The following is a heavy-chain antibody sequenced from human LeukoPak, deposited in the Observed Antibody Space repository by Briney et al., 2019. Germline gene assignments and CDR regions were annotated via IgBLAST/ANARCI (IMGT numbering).Heavy chain of an antibody. CDR1: GFTFDNYA. CDR3: AKEFKYYYDSSGYYQN. CDR2: ITWYSGSI. J-gene: IGHJ4*02. Sequence: PGRSLRLSCAASGFTFDNYAMHWVRQVPGKGLEWVSGITWYSGSIDYADSVKGRFTISRDNAKNSLYLQMNSLRAEDTALYYCAKEFKYYYDSSGYYQNWGRGTLVTVSS. V-gene: IGHV3-9*01. D-gene: IGHD3-22*01.